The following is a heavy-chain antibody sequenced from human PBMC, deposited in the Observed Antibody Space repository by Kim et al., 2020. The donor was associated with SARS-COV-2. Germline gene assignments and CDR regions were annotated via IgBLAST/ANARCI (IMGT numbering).Heavy chain of an antibody. CDR2: IYYSGST. J-gene: IGHJ4*02. Sequence: SETLSLTCTVSGGSISSSSYYWGWIRQPPGKGLEWIGSIYYSGSTYYNPSLKSRVTISVDTSKNQFSLKLSSVTAADTAVYYCARSTRYCSGGSCYSAHSDFDYWGQGTLVTVSS. CDR3: ARSTRYCSGGSCYSAHSDFDY. CDR1: GGSISSSSYY. D-gene: IGHD2-15*01. V-gene: IGHV4-39*07.